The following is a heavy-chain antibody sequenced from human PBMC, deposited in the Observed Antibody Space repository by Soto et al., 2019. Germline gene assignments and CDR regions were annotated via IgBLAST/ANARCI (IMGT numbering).Heavy chain of an antibody. CDR2: IWYDGSNK. CDR1: GFTFSSYA. CDR3: ARAISYGFLQRFGFDY. V-gene: IGHV3-33*08. J-gene: IGHJ4*02. D-gene: IGHD3-3*01. Sequence: GGSLRLSCAAAGFTFSSYAMSWVRQAPDKGLEWVAVIWYDGSNKYYADSVKGRFTISRDNSKNTLYLQMNSLRAEDTAVYYCARAISYGFLQRFGFDYWGQGTLVTVSS.